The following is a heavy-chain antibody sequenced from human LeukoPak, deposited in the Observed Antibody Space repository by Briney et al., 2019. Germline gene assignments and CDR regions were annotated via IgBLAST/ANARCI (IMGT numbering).Heavy chain of an antibody. V-gene: IGHV3-74*01. Sequence: GGSLRLSCAASGFTFSSHWMHWVRQAPGKGLVWVSRINSDGSSISYADSVKGRFTISRDNAKNTLYLQMNSLRAEDTAVYYCARGYSGSYRIDYWGQGTLVTVSS. CDR3: ARGYSGSYRIDY. D-gene: IGHD1-26*01. J-gene: IGHJ4*02. CDR2: INSDGSSI. CDR1: GFTFSSHW.